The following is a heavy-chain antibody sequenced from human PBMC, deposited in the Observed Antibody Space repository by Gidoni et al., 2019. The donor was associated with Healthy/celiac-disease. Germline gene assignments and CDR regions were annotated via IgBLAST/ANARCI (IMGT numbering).Heavy chain of an antibody. D-gene: IGHD5-18*01. V-gene: IGHV4-31*03. CDR3: ARDKGLRNFDY. Sequence: QVQLQESDPGLVKPSNTPCLTCTVSGGLIISGGYYWSWIRQHPGKGLEWIGYIYYGGSTYSNPSLKSRVTISVDTSKNQFSLKLSSVTAADAAVYYCARDKGLRNFDYWGQGTLVTVSS. CDR2: IYYGGST. CDR1: GGLIISGGYY. J-gene: IGHJ4*02.